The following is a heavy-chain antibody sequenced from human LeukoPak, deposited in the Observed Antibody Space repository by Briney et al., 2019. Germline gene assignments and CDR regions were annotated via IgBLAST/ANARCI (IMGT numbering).Heavy chain of an antibody. V-gene: IGHV4-61*05. J-gene: IGHJ4*02. CDR3: ARQQDYYDSSGPGYYFDY. Sequence: SETLSLTCTVSGGSISSSSYYWGWIRQPPGKGLEWIGYIYYSGSTNYNPSLKSRVTISVDTSKNQFSLKLSSVTAADTAVYYCARQQDYYDSSGPGYYFDYWGQGTLVTVSS. CDR1: GGSISSSSYY. CDR2: IYYSGST. D-gene: IGHD3-22*01.